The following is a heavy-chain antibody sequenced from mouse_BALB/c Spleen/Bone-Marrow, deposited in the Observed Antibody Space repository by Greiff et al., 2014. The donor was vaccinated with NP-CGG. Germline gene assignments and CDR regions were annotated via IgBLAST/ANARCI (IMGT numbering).Heavy chain of an antibody. Sequence: VQLKESGGGLVQPGGSRKLSCAASGFTFSSFGMHWVRQAPEKGLKWVAYISSGSSTIYYADTVKGRFTISRDNPKNTLFQQMTSLRSEDTAMYYCARSLYYRYDFFDYWGQGTTLTVSS. CDR1: GFTFSSFG. J-gene: IGHJ2*01. CDR2: ISSGSSTI. D-gene: IGHD2-14*01. V-gene: IGHV5-17*02. CDR3: ARSLYYRYDFFDY.